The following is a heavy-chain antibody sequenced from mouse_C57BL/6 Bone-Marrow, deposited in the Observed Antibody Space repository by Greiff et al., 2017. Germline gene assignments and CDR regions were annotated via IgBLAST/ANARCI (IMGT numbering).Heavy chain of an antibody. D-gene: IGHD2-5*01. V-gene: IGHV1-50*01. CDR2: IDPSDSYT. J-gene: IGHJ4*01. CDR1: GYTFTSYW. Sequence: QVQLKESGAELVKPGASVKLSCKASGYTFTSYWMQWVKQRPGQGLEWIGEIDPSDSYTNYNQKFKGKATLTVDTSSSTAYMQLSSLTSEDSAVYYCARDYYSNYDAMDYWGQGTSVTVSS. CDR3: ARDYYSNYDAMDY.